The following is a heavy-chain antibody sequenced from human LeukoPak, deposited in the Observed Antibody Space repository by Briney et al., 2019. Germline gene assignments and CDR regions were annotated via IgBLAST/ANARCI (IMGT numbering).Heavy chain of an antibody. D-gene: IGHD3-22*01. CDR2: IYSGGST. CDR3: AKDRYFYDSGSQAN. Sequence: PGGSLRLSCAASGFTFSSYAMSWVRQAPGKGLEWVSVIYSGGSTYYADSVKGRFTISRDNSKNTLYLQMNSLRVEDTAFYYCAKDRYFYDSGSQANWGRGTLVTVSS. V-gene: IGHV3-23*03. J-gene: IGHJ4*02. CDR1: GFTFSSYA.